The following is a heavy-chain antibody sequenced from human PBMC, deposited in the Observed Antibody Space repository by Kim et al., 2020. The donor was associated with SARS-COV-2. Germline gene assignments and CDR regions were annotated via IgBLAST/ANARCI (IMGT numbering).Heavy chain of an antibody. D-gene: IGHD3-10*01. Sequence: ASVKVSCKASGYTFTSYGISWVRQAPGQGLEWMGWISAYNGNTNYAQKLQGRVTMTTDTSTSTAYMELRSLRSDDTAVYYCARAPGSRYYYGSGSPPLDYWGQGTLVTVSS. CDR2: ISAYNGNT. CDR1: GYTFTSYG. CDR3: ARAPGSRYYYGSGSPPLDY. J-gene: IGHJ4*02. V-gene: IGHV1-18*01.